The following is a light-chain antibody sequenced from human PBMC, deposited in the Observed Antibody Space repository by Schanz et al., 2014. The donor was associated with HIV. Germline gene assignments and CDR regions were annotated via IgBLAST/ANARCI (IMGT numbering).Light chain of an antibody. CDR2: GAS. Sequence: IVLTQSPGTLSLSPGERATLSCRASQSVSSTYIAWYQQKPGQPPRLLIYGASSRATGIPDRFSGSGSGTDFTLTISRLEPEDFAVYYCQQYGTSPRTFGQGTKVE. CDR3: QQYGTSPRT. V-gene: IGKV3-20*01. CDR1: QSVSSTY. J-gene: IGKJ1*01.